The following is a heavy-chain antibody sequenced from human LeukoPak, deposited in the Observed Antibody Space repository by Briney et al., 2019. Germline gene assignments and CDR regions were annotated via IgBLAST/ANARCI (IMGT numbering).Heavy chain of an antibody. Sequence: SETLSLTCAVYGGSFSGYYWSWIRQPPGKGLEWIGEINHSGSTNYNPSLKSRVTISVDTSKNQFSLKLSSVTAADTAVYYCARIRSWWLVGAMLRAFDIWGQGTMVTVSS. CDR3: ARIRSWWLVGAMLRAFDI. J-gene: IGHJ3*02. V-gene: IGHV4-34*01. CDR2: INHSGST. D-gene: IGHD1-26*01. CDR1: GGSFSGYY.